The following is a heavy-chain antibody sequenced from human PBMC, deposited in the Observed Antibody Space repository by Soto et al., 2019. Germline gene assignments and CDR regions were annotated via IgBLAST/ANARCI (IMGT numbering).Heavy chain of an antibody. V-gene: IGHV3-23*01. CDR3: AKGSIEYSASVDN. D-gene: IGHD4-4*01. J-gene: IGHJ4*02. CDR1: GFSFSSYA. Sequence: DVQLLESGGGLVQPGGSLRLSCAASGFSFSSYAMVWVRQAPGKGLEWVSVISARGGSSYFADSVKGRFTISRDNSTNVLSLQMNSLRAEDTAIYFFAKGSIEYSASVDNWGQGTLVLVSS. CDR2: ISARGGSS.